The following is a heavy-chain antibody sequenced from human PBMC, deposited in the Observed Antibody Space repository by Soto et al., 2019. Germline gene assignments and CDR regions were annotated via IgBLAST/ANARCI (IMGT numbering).Heavy chain of an antibody. D-gene: IGHD1-26*01. CDR1: GFTFSSYS. J-gene: IGHJ4*02. V-gene: IGHV3-21*01. CDR3: ARTPTHSGSYLGYFDS. Sequence: PGGSLRLSCAASGFTFSSYSMNWVRQAPGKGLEWVSSISSSSSYIYYADSVKGRFTISRDNAKNSLYLQMNSLRAEDTAVYYCARTPTHSGSYLGYFDSWGQGTLVTVSS. CDR2: ISSSSSYI.